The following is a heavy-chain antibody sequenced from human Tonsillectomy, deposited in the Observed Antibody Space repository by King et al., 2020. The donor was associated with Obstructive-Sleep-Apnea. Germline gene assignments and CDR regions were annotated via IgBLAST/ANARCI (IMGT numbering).Heavy chain of an antibody. V-gene: IGHV4-59*08. CDR2: IYYSGST. J-gene: IGHJ4*02. Sequence: QLQESGPGLVKPSETLSLTCTVSGGSISTYYWSWIRQPPGKGLEWIGYIYYSGSTNYNPSLKSRVTISVDMSKNQFSLNLSPVTAADTAVYYCARGGYYYFDYWGQGTLATVSS. CDR1: GGSISTYY. D-gene: IGHD3-22*01. CDR3: ARGGYYYFDY.